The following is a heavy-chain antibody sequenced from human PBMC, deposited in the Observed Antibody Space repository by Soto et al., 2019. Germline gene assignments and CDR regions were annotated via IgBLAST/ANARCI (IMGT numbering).Heavy chain of an antibody. Sequence: PSETLSLTCAVSASSISSAYFWGWIRQPPGKGLEWIATIFHTGGTYYNPSLKSRVTIPVDTSNNQFSLGLNSVTAADTALYFCATTWLAGGTPADAFDIWGQGTMVTVSS. CDR2: IFHTGGT. CDR3: ATTWLAGGTPADAFDI. J-gene: IGHJ3*02. D-gene: IGHD2-15*01. CDR1: ASSISSAYF. V-gene: IGHV4-38-2*01.